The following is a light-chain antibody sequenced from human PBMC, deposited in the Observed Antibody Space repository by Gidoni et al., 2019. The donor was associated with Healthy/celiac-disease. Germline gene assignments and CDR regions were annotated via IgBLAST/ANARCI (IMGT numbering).Light chain of an antibody. Sequence: EIVLTQSPATLSLSPGERATLSCRASQSVSIYLAWYQQKPGQAPRLLIYDASNRATGIPARFSGSGSGTDFTLTISSLEPEDFAVYYCQQRSNFITFGQXTRLEIK. J-gene: IGKJ5*01. CDR1: QSVSIY. V-gene: IGKV3-11*01. CDR2: DAS. CDR3: QQRSNFIT.